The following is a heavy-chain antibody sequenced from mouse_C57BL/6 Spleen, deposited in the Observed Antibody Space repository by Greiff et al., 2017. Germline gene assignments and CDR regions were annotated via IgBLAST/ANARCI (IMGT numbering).Heavy chain of an antibody. CDR3: ARIYYYGDFDV. V-gene: IGHV1-59*01. Sequence: QVQLQQPGAELVRPGTSVKLSCKASGYTFTSYWMHWVKQRPGQGLEWIGVIDPSDSYTNYNQKFKGKATLTVDKSSSTAYMQLNSLTSEDSAVYYCARIYYYGDFDVWGTGTTVTVSS. CDR2: IDPSDSYT. D-gene: IGHD1-1*01. J-gene: IGHJ1*03. CDR1: GYTFTSYW.